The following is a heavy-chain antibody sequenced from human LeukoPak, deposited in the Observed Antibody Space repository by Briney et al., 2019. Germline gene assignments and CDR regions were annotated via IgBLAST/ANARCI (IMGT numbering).Heavy chain of an antibody. V-gene: IGHV3-23*01. CDR3: AKGAAVGWYYFDY. J-gene: IGHJ4*02. CDR2: ISGSGSNT. CDR1: GFTFSNYA. Sequence: GGSLRLSCAASGFTFSNYAMSWVRQAPGKGLEWVSGISGSGSNTYYANSVKGRFTISRDNSKNTLFLQMKSLRAEDTAVYYCAKGAAVGWYYFDYWGQGTLVTVSS. D-gene: IGHD6-13*01.